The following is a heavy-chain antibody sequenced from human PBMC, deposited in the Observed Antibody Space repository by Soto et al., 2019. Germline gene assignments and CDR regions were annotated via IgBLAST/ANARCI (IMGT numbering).Heavy chain of an antibody. J-gene: IGHJ4*02. Sequence: EVQLVESGGGLVQPGGSLRLSCAASGFAIRSYWMSWVRQAPGKGLEWVANIKQDGSDAYYVDSVKGRFTISRDNAKNSLYLQMGSLRAEDTAVYYCARQPFWGQGTLVTVSS. V-gene: IGHV3-7*01. CDR3: ARQPF. CDR1: GFAIRSYW. CDR2: IKQDGSDA.